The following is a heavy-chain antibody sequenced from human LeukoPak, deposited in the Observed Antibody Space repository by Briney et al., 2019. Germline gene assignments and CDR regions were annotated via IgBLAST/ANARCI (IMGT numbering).Heavy chain of an antibody. D-gene: IGHD3-10*02. CDR3: ARALFGELLDGMDV. CDR1: GFTFSSYS. CDR2: IISSSTYI. Sequence: PGGSLRLSCAGSGFTFSSYSMSWVRQAPGKGLEWVSSIISSSTYIYYADSVRGRCTISRDNAKNSLYLQMNSLRAEDTAVYYCARALFGELLDGMDVWGQGTTVTVSS. J-gene: IGHJ6*02. V-gene: IGHV3-21*01.